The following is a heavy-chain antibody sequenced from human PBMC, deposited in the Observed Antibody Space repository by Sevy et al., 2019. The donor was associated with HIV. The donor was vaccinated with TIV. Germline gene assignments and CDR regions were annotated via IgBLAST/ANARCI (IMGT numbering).Heavy chain of an antibody. CDR3: ARVRYNYGEKYFDY. D-gene: IGHD5-18*01. CDR1: GFTFSDYY. Sequence: GGSLRLSCTVSGFTFSDYYMKWIRQAPGKGLEWVSYISTSSSYKDYADSVKGRFTISRDNAMNSVFLQMNNLRVEDTAVYYCARVRYNYGEKYFDYWGQGTLVTVSS. CDR2: ISTSSSYK. J-gene: IGHJ4*02. V-gene: IGHV3-11*06.